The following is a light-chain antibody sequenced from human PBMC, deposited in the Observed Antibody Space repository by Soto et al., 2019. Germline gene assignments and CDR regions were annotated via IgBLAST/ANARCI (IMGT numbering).Light chain of an antibody. CDR2: DTS. Sequence: IVLKKSPGTLSLSPGESATLSCRTNQSVCNSYLAWYQQKPGQDPGLIIYDTSTRASSVPDRFSGSGSGTEFTLTISRLEPEELAVYYCQQYGTAPQTFGQGTKVAI. V-gene: IGKV3-20*01. CDR1: QSVCNSY. CDR3: QQYGTAPQT. J-gene: IGKJ1*01.